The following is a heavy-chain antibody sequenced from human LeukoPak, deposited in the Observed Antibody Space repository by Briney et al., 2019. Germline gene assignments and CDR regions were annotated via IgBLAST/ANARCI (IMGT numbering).Heavy chain of an antibody. Sequence: SETLSLTCTVSGGSISSNRYYWGWIPQPPGKGLDWIGSVYYFGNTYYSPSLNSRVTISVDTSKNQFYVKLSYVTAADTAVYYCARHHNFVIVPTARGFDYWGQGSLVTVSS. V-gene: IGHV4-39*01. CDR3: ARHHNFVIVPTARGFDY. J-gene: IGHJ4*02. CDR2: VYYFGNT. CDR1: GGSISSNRYY. D-gene: IGHD2-2*01.